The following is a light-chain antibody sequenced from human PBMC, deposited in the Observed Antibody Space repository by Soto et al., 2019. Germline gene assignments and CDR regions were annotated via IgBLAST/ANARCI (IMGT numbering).Light chain of an antibody. CDR1: LPVRDNF. J-gene: IGKJ1*01. V-gene: IGKV3-20*01. CDR3: HQYHSSPT. CDR2: DVS. Sequence: ENVLTQSPGTLSLSPGQMATLTCRASLPVRDNFLAWYQQKPGQTPRVLIYDVSTRATGVPDRFSGSGSATDFTLTNARLDPGESAVYFCHQYHSSPTFGQGTKVEIK.